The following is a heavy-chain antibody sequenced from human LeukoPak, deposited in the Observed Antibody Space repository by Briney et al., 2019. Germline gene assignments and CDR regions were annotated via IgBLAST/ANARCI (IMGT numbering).Heavy chain of an antibody. Sequence: GSLRLSCAASGLTFNSYWMHWVRQVAGKGLVWVARINGDASNTTYADSVKGRFTISRDNAKNTLYLQMNSLRVDDTAVYYCARAMPHDNWFDPWGQGTLVTVSS. D-gene: IGHD2-2*01. CDR3: ARAMPHDNWFDP. J-gene: IGHJ5*02. V-gene: IGHV3-74*03. CDR1: GLTFNSYW. CDR2: INGDASNT.